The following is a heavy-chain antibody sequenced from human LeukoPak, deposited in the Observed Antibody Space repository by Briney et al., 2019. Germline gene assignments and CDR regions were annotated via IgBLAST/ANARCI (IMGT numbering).Heavy chain of an antibody. CDR2: IKQDGSGK. V-gene: IGHV3-7*01. Sequence: GESLRLSCAASGFTFSSYGMHWVRQAPGKGLGWVANIKQDGSGKYYVDSVKGRFTISRDNAKNSLYLQMDSLRAEDTAVYYCAREGSGYYNDYWGQGTLVTVSS. CDR1: GFTFSSYG. J-gene: IGHJ4*02. D-gene: IGHD3-9*01. CDR3: AREGSGYYNDY.